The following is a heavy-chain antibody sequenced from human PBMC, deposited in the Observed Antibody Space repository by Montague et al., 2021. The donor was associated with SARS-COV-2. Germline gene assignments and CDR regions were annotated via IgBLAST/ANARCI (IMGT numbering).Heavy chain of an antibody. Sequence: TLSLTCTVSGGSISSGGYYWSWIRQHPGKGLEWIGYIYYSGSTYYNPSLKSRVTISVDTSKNQFSLKLSSVTAADTAVYYCARAKTPRYYDILTGYSKYYGMDVWGQGPRSPSP. CDR3: ARAKTPRYYDILTGYSKYYGMDV. V-gene: IGHV4-31*03. J-gene: IGHJ6*02. CDR1: GGSISSGGYY. CDR2: IYYSGST. D-gene: IGHD3-9*01.